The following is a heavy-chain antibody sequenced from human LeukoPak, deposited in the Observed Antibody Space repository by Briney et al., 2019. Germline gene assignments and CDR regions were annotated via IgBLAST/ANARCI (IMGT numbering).Heavy chain of an antibody. J-gene: IGHJ5*02. V-gene: IGHV3-7*05. Sequence: GGSLRLSCATSGFTFSSYWMSWVGQAPGKGLEGVANIDQDGSEKHYADSVKGRFTISRDNAKNSLYLQMNSLRAEDTAVYYCARDAGEEDWFDPWGQGTLVTVSS. CDR3: ARDAGEEDWFDP. CDR2: IDQDGSEK. D-gene: IGHD2-21*01. CDR1: GFTFSSYW.